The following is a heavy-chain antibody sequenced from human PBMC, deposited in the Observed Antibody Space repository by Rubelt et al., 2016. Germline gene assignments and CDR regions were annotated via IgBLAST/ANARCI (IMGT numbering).Heavy chain of an antibody. CDR1: GGSFSGYY. J-gene: IGHJ4*02. CDR3: AREARRATLHKFDY. CDR2: INHSGST. D-gene: IGHD5-12*01. V-gene: IGHV4-34*01. Sequence: QVQLQQWGAGLLKPSETLSLTCAVYGGSFSGYYWSWIRQPPGKGLEWIGEINHSGSTNYNPSPKSRVTISVDTSKNQFSLKLSSVTAADTAVYHCAREARRATLHKFDYWGQGTLVTVSS.